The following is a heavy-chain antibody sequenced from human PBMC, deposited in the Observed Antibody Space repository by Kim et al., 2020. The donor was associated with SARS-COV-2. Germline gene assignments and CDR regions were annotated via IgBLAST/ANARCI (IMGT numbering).Heavy chain of an antibody. D-gene: IGHD3-10*01. CDR3: AKDGNGGSGSYVYYYYYGLDV. CDR2: ISGSGGST. J-gene: IGHJ6*02. V-gene: IGHV3-23*01. CDR1: GFTFSSYA. Sequence: GGSLRLSCAASGFTFSSYAMSWVRQAPGKGLEWVSAISGSGGSTYYADSVKGRFTISRDNSKNTLYLQMNSLRAEDTAVYYCAKDGNGGSGSYVYYYYYGLDVWGQETTVTLSS.